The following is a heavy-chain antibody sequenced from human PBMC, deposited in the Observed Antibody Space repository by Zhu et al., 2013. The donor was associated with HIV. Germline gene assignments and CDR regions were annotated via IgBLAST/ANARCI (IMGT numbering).Heavy chain of an antibody. CDR3: AKSPATIFGGLSTLSYSYGMDS. Sequence: QAQLVQSGAEVKKPGASVKFSCKASGYNFTNYVINWVRQAPGQGLEWLGWISAYNGNTNYAQNLQGRVTMTTDTSTNTAYMEVRSLRSDDTAIYYCAKSPATIFGGLSTLSYSYGMDSGAKGPRSPSP. D-gene: IGHD3-3*01. CDR2: ISAYNGNT. V-gene: IGHV1-18*01. CDR1: GYNFTNYV. J-gene: IGHJ6*02.